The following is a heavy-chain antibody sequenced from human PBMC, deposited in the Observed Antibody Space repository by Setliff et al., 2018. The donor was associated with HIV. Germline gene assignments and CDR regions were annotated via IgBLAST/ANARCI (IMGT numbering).Heavy chain of an antibody. CDR3: TRSRRRLDAFDI. Sequence: ASVKVSCKASGYTFTGYYIHWVRQAPGQGLEWMGGFDPEDGETIYAQKFQGRVTMTEDTSIDTAYMELSSLRSEDTAVYHCTRSRRRLDAFDIWGQGTMVTVSS. J-gene: IGHJ3*02. CDR1: GYTFTGYY. D-gene: IGHD6-25*01. V-gene: IGHV1-24*01. CDR2: FDPEDGET.